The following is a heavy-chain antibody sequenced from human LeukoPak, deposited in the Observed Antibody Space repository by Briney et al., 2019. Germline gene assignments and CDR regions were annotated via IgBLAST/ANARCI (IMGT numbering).Heavy chain of an antibody. CDR3: ARGTSARGYYYYYMDV. J-gene: IGHJ6*03. D-gene: IGHD6-25*01. Sequence: PSETLSLTCAVYGGSFSAYYWSWIRQPPGKGLEWIGEINHSGSTNYNPSLKSRVTISVDTSKNQFSLKLSSVTAADTAVYYCARGTSARGYYYYYMDVWGKGTTVTISS. CDR1: GGSFSAYY. CDR2: INHSGST. V-gene: IGHV4-34*01.